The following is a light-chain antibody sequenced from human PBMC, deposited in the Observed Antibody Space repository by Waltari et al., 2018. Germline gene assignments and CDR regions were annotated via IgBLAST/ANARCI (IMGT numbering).Light chain of an antibody. CDR3: QQYKIWPQT. CDR1: ENVAGN. CDR2: GTV. Sequence: EIVMTQSPATLSVSPGDTATLSCRASENVAGNLAWYQQRAGQAPRLLIYGTVTRATGIPARFSGSRSGTEFTLTISSLQSQDFAVYHCQQYKIWPQTFGQGTKVEIK. V-gene: IGKV3-15*01. J-gene: IGKJ1*01.